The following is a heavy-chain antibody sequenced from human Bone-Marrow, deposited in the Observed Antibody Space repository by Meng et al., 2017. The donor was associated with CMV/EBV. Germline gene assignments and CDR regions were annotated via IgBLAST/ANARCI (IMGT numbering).Heavy chain of an antibody. CDR1: GYTFTSYD. J-gene: IGHJ4*02. CDR2: MNPNSGNT. V-gene: IGHV1-8*01. D-gene: IGHD3-10*01. Sequence: ASVKVSCKASGYTFTSYDINWVRQATGQGLEWMGWMNPNSGNTGYAQKFQGRVTMTRNTSISTAYMELSSLRSEDTAVYYCARDSSGLLWFGELAAEWYYFDYWGQGTLVTVSS. CDR3: ARDSSGLLWFGELAAEWYYFDY.